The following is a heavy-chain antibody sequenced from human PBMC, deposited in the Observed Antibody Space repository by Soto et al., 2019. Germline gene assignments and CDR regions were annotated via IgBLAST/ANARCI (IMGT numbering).Heavy chain of an antibody. Sequence: PGGSLRLSCAASGFTFSSYAMNWVRQAPGKGLEWVSVISGSGASTYYADSVKGRFTISRDNSKNTLHLQMNSLRAEDTAVYYCAKEYGSSGYYYAANFDYWGQGTLVTVSS. V-gene: IGHV3-23*01. CDR1: GFTFSSYA. D-gene: IGHD3-22*01. CDR2: ISGSGAST. J-gene: IGHJ4*02. CDR3: AKEYGSSGYYYAANFDY.